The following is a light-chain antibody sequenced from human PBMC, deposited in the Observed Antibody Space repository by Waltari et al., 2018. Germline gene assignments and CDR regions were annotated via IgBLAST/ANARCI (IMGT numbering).Light chain of an antibody. CDR1: RSNIGTNV. V-gene: IGLV1-36*01. J-gene: IGLJ2*01. CDR3: SAWDDSLNGPV. CDR2: YDD. Sequence: QSVLPQPPSVSEAPRQRVTIPCSGSRSNIGTNVVNWYRQLPGKAPKLLIYYDDLLPSGVSDRFSGSKSGTSASLAISGLQSEDEADYYCSAWDDSLNGPVFGGGTKLTVL.